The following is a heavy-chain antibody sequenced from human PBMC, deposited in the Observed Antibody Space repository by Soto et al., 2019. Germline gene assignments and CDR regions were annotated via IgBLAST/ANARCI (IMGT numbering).Heavy chain of an antibody. CDR1: GYTFTSYG. V-gene: IGHV1-18*01. Sequence: QVQLVQSGAEVKKPGASVKVSCKASGYTFTSYGISWVRQAPGQGLEWMGWISAYNGNTNYAQKLQGRVTMTTDTSMSTAYMELRSLRSDDTAVYYCATSPYGSGSYYRDPPSWFDPWGQGTLVTVSS. D-gene: IGHD3-10*01. J-gene: IGHJ5*02. CDR3: ATSPYGSGSYYRDPPSWFDP. CDR2: ISAYNGNT.